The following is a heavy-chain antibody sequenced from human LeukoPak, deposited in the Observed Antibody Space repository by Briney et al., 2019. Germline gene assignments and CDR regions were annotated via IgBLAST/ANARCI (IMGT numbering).Heavy chain of an antibody. Sequence: PSETLSLTCTVSGGSISSYYWSWIRQPPGKGLGWIGYIYYSGSTNYNPSLKSRVTISVDTSKDQFSLKLSSVTAADTAVYYCARHVLAVADLQYFQHWGQGTLVTVSS. CDR3: ARHVLAVADLQYFQH. CDR1: GGSISSYY. J-gene: IGHJ1*01. V-gene: IGHV4-59*08. D-gene: IGHD6-19*01. CDR2: IYYSGST.